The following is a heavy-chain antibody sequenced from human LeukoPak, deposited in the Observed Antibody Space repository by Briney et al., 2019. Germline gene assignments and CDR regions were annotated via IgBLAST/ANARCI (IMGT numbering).Heavy chain of an antibody. CDR1: GGSISSYY. CDR2: IYYGGST. D-gene: IGHD5-18*01. Sequence: SQTLSLTCTVSGGSISSYYWSWIRQPPGKGLEWIGYIYYGGSTNYNPSLKSRVTISVDTSKNQFSLKLSSVTAADTAVYYCARLVDTAMADFDYWGQGTQVTVSS. J-gene: IGHJ4*02. CDR3: ARLVDTAMADFDY. V-gene: IGHV4-59*08.